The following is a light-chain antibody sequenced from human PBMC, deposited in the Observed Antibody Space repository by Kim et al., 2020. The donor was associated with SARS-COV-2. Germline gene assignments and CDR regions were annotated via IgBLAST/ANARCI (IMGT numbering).Light chain of an antibody. CDR2: GVS. Sequence: EIVLTQSPGTLSLSPGERATLSCRASQSVANNFLAWYQHRPGQAPRLLIYGVSIRAADTPDRFSGSGSGTDFTLTISRLQPEDFGVYYCQQFATSLSFGGGTKVEIK. J-gene: IGKJ4*01. CDR3: QQFATSLS. V-gene: IGKV3-20*01. CDR1: QSVANNF.